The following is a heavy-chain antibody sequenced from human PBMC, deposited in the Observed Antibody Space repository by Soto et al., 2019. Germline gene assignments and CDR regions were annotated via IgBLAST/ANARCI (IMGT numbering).Heavy chain of an antibody. J-gene: IGHJ4*02. V-gene: IGHV3-30-3*01. CDR1: GFTFSSYA. D-gene: IGHD3-22*01. CDR3: ARGRRSSGYSSCGY. Sequence: QVQLVESGGGVVQPGRSLRLSCAASGFTFSSYAMHWVRQAPGKGLEWVAVISYDGSNKYYADSVKGRFTISRDNSKNTLYLRMNSLRGEYTAVYYCARGRRSSGYSSCGYWGQGTLVTVSS. CDR2: ISYDGSNK.